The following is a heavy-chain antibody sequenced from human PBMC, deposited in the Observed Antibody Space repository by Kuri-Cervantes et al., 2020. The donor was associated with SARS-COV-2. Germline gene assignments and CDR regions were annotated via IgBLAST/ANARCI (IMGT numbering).Heavy chain of an antibody. Sequence: LKISCAASGFTVSSHVMHWVRQAPGKGLEWVTVISNDGRTEHYADSVKGRFTISRDKAKNTLYLQMNSLRPEDTAVYYCARDPHGMDVWGQGTMVTVSS. CDR1: GFTVSSHV. J-gene: IGHJ6*02. V-gene: IGHV3-30*04. CDR2: ISNDGRTE. CDR3: ARDPHGMDV.